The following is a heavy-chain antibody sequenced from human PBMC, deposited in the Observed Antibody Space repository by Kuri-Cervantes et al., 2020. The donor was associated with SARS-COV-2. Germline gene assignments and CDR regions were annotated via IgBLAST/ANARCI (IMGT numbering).Heavy chain of an antibody. CDR3: ARRACSSTSCYRALRAFEI. V-gene: IGHV4-39*01. J-gene: IGHJ3*02. CDR2: IYYSGST. Sequence: GSLRLSCTVSGGSISSSSYYWGWIRQPPGKGLEWIGSIYYSGSTYYNPSLKSRVTISVDTSKNQFSLKLSSVTAADTAVYYCARRACSSTSCYRALRAFEIWGQGTMVTVSS. D-gene: IGHD2-2*01. CDR1: GGSISSSSYY.